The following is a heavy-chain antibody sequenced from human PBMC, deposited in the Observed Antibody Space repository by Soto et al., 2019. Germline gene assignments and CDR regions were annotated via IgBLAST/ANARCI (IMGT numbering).Heavy chain of an antibody. D-gene: IGHD6-13*01. V-gene: IGHV3-11*01. Sequence: GGSLRLSCAASGFTFSDYYMIWIRQAPGKGLELVSYISSSGSTIYYADSVKGRFTISRDNAKNSLYLQMNSLRAEDTAVYYCARRTPQQLQDYWGQGTLVTVSS. CDR2: ISSSGSTI. J-gene: IGHJ4*02. CDR3: ARRTPQQLQDY. CDR1: GFTFSDYY.